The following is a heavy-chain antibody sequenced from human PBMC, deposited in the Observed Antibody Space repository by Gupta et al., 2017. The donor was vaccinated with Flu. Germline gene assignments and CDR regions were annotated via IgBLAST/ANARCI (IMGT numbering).Heavy chain of an antibody. CDR1: GFSLSTSGVG. J-gene: IGHJ5*02. CDR3: AHRVSYDFWSGPNENWFDP. V-gene: IGHV2-5*02. CDR2: IYWDDDK. Sequence: QITLKESGPTLVKPTQTLTLTCTFSGFSLSTSGVGVGWIRQPPGKALEWLALIYWDDDKRYSPSLKSRLTITKDTSKNQVVLTMTNMDPVDTATYYCAHRVSYDFWSGPNENWFDPWGQGTLVTVSS. D-gene: IGHD3-3*01.